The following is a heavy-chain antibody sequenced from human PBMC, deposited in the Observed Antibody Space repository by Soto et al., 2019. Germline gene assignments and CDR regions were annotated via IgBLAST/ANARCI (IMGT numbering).Heavy chain of an antibody. J-gene: IGHJ6*03. CDR1: GFTVSSNY. D-gene: IGHD4-4*01. Sequence: EVQLVESGGGLVQPGGSLRLSCAASGFTVSSNYMSWVRQAPGKGLEWVSVIYSGGSTYYADSVKGRFTISRDNSKNTLYLQMNSLRAEDTAVYYCARAISDYNNSGGGDYYYYMDVWGKGTTVTVSS. V-gene: IGHV3-66*01. CDR2: IYSGGST. CDR3: ARAISDYNNSGGGDYYYYMDV.